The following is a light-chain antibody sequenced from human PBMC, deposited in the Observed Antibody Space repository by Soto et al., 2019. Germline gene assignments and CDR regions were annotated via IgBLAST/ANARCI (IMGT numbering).Light chain of an antibody. CDR2: GAS. J-gene: IGKJ1*01. CDR1: QNVSTNN. Sequence: EIVLTQSPGTLSLSPGDRATLSCRASQNVSTNNFAWYQQRPGQAPRLLIYGASSRATGIPDRFSGSGSGTDFTLTTSKLEPEDFAVYYCQQFDNSLWTFGQGTKV. CDR3: QQFDNSLWT. V-gene: IGKV3-20*01.